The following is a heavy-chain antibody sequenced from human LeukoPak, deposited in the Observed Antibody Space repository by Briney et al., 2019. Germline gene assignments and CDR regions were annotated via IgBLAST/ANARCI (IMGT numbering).Heavy chain of an antibody. D-gene: IGHD6-13*01. CDR1: GGSISSYY. CDR3: ARVGAAGTSHYYGMDV. V-gene: IGHV4-59*01. J-gene: IGHJ6*02. Sequence: PSETLSLTCTVSGGSISSYYWSWIRQPPGKGLEWIGYIYYSGSTNYNPSLKSRVTISVDTSKNQFSLKLSSVTAADTAVYYCARVGAAGTSHYYGMDVWGQGTTVTVSS. CDR2: IYYSGST.